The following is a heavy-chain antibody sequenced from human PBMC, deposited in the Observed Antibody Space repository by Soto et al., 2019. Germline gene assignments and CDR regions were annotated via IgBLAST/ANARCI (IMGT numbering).Heavy chain of an antibody. D-gene: IGHD4-17*01. CDR1: GYTFTSYY. J-gene: IGHJ6*02. V-gene: IGHV1-46*01. CDR3: ARQLYGDPTGDYYYYYGMDV. Sequence: ASVKVSCKASGYTFTSYYMHWVRQAPGQGLEWMGLINPSGGSTSYAQKFQGRVTMTRDTSTSTVYMELSSLRSEDTAVYYCARQLYGDPTGDYYYYYGMDVWGQGTTVTVSS. CDR2: INPSGGST.